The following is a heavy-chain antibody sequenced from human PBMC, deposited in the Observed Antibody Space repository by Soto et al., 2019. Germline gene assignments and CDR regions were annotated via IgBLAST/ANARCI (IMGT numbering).Heavy chain of an antibody. CDR2: IYYSGST. V-gene: IGHV4-59*01. D-gene: IGHD2-15*01. Sequence: KASETLSLTCTVSGGSISSYYWSWIRQPPGKGLEWIGYIYYSGSTNYNPSLKSRVTISVDTSKNQFSLKLSSVTAADTAVYYCARDPSVAYGMDVWGQGTTVTVSS. CDR1: GGSISSYY. CDR3: ARDPSVAYGMDV. J-gene: IGHJ6*02.